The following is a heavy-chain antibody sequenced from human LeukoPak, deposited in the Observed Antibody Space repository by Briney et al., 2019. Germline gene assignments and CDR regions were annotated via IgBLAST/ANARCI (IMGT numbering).Heavy chain of an antibody. V-gene: IGHV3-23*01. D-gene: IGHD6-19*01. CDR1: GFTFSSYA. CDR2: ISGSGGST. J-gene: IGHJ4*02. CDR3: AKCRRSSGVFDY. Sequence: PAGSLRLSCAASGFTFSSYAMSWVRQAPGKGLERVSAISGSGGSTYYADSVKGRFTISRDNSKNTLYLQMNSLRAEDTAVYYCAKCRRSSGVFDYWGQGTLVTVSS.